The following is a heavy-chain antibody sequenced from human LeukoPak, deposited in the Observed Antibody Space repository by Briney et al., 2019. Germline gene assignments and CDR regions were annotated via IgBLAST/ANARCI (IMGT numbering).Heavy chain of an antibody. V-gene: IGHV1-2*02. J-gene: IGHJ6*03. CDR1: GYTFTGYY. CDR2: INPNSGGT. D-gene: IGHD2-2*01. Sequence: ASVKVSCKASGYTFTGYYMHWVRQAPGQGLEWMGWINPNSGGTNYAQKFQGRVTMTRDTSISTAYMELSRLRSDDTAVYYCARCLVVVPAESYYYYMDVWGKGTTVTVSS. CDR3: ARCLVVVPAESYYYYMDV.